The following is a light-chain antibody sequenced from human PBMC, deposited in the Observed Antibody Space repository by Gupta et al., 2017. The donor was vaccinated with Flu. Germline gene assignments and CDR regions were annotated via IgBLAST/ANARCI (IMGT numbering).Light chain of an antibody. CDR3: CSYAGTFTFV. CDR2: GVT. CDR1: CSDVGNYDY. J-gene: IGLJ2*01. Sequence: GQTVAISCSGTCSDVGNYDYVSWYQQHPGKAPKLMIYGVTERPSGVPDRFSGSKSGNTASLAISGLQAEDEADYYCCSYAGTFTFVFGGGT. V-gene: IGLV2-11*01.